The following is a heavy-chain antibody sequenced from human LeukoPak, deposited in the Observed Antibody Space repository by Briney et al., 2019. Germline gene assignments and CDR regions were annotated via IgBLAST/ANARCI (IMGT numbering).Heavy chain of an antibody. J-gene: IGHJ4*02. D-gene: IGHD5-12*01. Sequence: GSLRLSCAASGFTFSTYAMNWVRQPPGKGLEWIGSIYYSGSTYYNPSLKSRVTISVDTSKNQFSLKLSSVTAADTAVYYCASLIVATINVGYWGQGTLATVSS. V-gene: IGHV4-39*01. CDR2: IYYSGST. CDR1: GFTFSTYA. CDR3: ASLIVATINVGY.